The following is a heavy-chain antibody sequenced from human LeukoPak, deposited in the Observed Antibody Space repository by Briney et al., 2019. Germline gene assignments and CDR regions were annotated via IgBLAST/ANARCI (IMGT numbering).Heavy chain of an antibody. D-gene: IGHD3-22*01. V-gene: IGHV1-18*01. CDR2: ISGYNGHT. Sequence: ASVEVSCKASGYTFTNYGISWVRQAPGQGLEWMGWISGYNGHTNYAQKLQGRVTMTTDTSTGTAYMELRSLRSDDTAVYYCARMMTPRLYYDSSGYYYGAFDIWGQGTMVAVSS. CDR1: GYTFTNYG. J-gene: IGHJ3*02. CDR3: ARMMTPRLYYDSSGYYYGAFDI.